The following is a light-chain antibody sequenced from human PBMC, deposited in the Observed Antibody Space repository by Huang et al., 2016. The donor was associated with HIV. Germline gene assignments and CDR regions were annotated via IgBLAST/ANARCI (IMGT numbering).Light chain of an antibody. CDR2: RIS. CDR1: QSLVSNDGDIY. CDR3: MQGTHWPGT. V-gene: IGKV2-30*01. J-gene: IGKJ1*01. Sequence: DVVMTQFPLSLPVTLGQPASSFCKSSQSLVSNDGDIYLNWFQQRPGQSPRRLIYRISKRDSGVPDRFSGSGAGTLFALRINRVEAEDVAIYYCMQGTHWPGTFGQGTNLEI.